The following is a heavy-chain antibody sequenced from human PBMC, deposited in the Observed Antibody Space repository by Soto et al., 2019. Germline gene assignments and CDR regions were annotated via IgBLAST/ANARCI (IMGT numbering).Heavy chain of an antibody. CDR2: ISAYNGNT. Sequence: GASVKVSCKASGYTFTSYGISWVRQAPGQGLEWMGWISAYNGNTNYVQKLQGRVTMTTDTSTSTAYMELRSLRSDDTAVYYCAREVVRVAGTRWFDPWGQGTLVTVSS. CDR3: AREVVRVAGTRWFDP. V-gene: IGHV1-18*01. J-gene: IGHJ5*02. D-gene: IGHD6-19*01. CDR1: GYTFTSYG.